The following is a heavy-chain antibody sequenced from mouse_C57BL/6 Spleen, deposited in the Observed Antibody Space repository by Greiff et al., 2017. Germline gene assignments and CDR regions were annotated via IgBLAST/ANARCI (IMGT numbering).Heavy chain of an antibody. D-gene: IGHD1-1*01. CDR3: ARRDYGSRGYFDV. V-gene: IGHV5-16*01. CDR1: GFTFSDYY. Sequence: EVMLVESEGGLVQPGSSMKLSCTASGFTFSDYYMAWVRQVPEKGLEWVANINYDGSSTYYLDSLKSRFIISRDNAKNILYLQMSSLKSEDTATYYCARRDYGSRGYFDVWGTGTTVTVSS. CDR2: INYDGSST. J-gene: IGHJ1*03.